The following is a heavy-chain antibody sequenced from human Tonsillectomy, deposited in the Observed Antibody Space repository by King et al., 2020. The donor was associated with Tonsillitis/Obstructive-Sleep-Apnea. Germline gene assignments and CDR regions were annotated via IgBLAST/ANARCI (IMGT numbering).Heavy chain of an antibody. D-gene: IGHD2-21*01. CDR3: ARSEGHCVEPIDY. V-gene: IGHV3-33*01. J-gene: IGHJ4*02. CDR2: IWYDSSHK. Sequence: VQLVESGGGVVQPGRSLRLSCAASGFTFSDSGMHWVRQAPGRGLEWVAAIWYDSSHKLYSDSVKGRFTISRDNSNNTLYLQMSSLRVEDTAVYYCARSEGHCVEPIDYWRQGTLVTVSS. CDR1: GFTFSDSG.